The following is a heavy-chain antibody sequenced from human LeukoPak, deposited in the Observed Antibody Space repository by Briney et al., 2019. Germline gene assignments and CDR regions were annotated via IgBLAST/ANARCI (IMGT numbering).Heavy chain of an antibody. D-gene: IGHD1-26*01. V-gene: IGHV4-61*02. J-gene: IGHJ4*02. CDR3: ASSKGKWELPDY. CDR2: IYTSGST. CDR1: GGSISSGSYY. Sequence: PSQTLSLTCTVSGGSISSGSYYWSWIRQPAGKGLEWIGRIYTSGSTNYNPSLKSRVTISVDTSKNQFSLKLSSVTAADTAVYYCASSKGKWELPDYWGQGSLVTVSA.